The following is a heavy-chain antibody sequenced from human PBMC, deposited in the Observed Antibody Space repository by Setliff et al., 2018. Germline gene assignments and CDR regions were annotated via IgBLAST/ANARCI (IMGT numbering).Heavy chain of an antibody. CDR1: GFPFSSYS. V-gene: IGHV3-23*01. CDR3: ARGGSPTQTYNWFDP. CDR2: ISGSGGST. J-gene: IGHJ5*02. D-gene: IGHD1-26*01. Sequence: SLRLSCAASGFPFSSYSMNWVRQAPGKGLEWVSAISGSGGSTYYADSVKGRFTISRDNSKNTLYLQMNSLRAEDTAVYYCARGGSPTQTYNWFDPWGQGTLVTVSS.